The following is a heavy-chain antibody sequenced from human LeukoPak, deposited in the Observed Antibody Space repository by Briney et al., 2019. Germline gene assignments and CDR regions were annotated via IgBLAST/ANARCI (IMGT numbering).Heavy chain of an antibody. D-gene: IGHD2-15*01. J-gene: IGHJ4*02. CDR3: AKQGRYCSSGSCFTKYYFDY. Sequence: GGSLRLSCAASGFTFSSYAMSWVRQAPGKGLEWVSGIINSGDSTYYADSVKGRFTISRDNSKNTLYLQMNSLRAEDTVVYHCAKQGRYCSSGSCFTKYYFDYWGQGTLVTVSS. CDR2: IINSGDST. V-gene: IGHV3-23*01. CDR1: GFTFSSYA.